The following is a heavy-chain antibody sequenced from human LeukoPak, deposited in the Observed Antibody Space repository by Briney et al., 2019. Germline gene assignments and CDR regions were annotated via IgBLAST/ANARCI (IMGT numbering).Heavy chain of an antibody. V-gene: IGHV3-9*01. CDR1: GFTFDDYA. CDR3: AKDYRQYRCSGSYLFDY. Sequence: GGSLRLSCAASGFTFDDYAMHWVRQAPGKGLEWVSGISWNSGSIGYADSVKGRFTISRDNAKNSLYLQMNSLRAEDTALYYCAKDYRQYRCSGSYLFDYWGQGTLVTVSS. J-gene: IGHJ4*02. CDR2: ISWNSGSI. D-gene: IGHD1-26*01.